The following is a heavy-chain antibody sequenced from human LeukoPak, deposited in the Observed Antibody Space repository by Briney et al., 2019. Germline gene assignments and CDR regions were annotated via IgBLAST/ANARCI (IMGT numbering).Heavy chain of an antibody. D-gene: IGHD5-24*01. V-gene: IGHV3-53*01. CDR1: EFTVSRNY. CDR2: IFSNGDT. J-gene: IGHJ4*02. CDR3: TRDQMNY. Sequence: GGSLRLSCTASEFTVSRNYMLWVRQAPGKGLEWVSLIFSNGDTHYADSVKGRFTISRDTSKNTVSLQMNSLRVEDTAMYYCTRDQMNYWGQGTLSPSPQ.